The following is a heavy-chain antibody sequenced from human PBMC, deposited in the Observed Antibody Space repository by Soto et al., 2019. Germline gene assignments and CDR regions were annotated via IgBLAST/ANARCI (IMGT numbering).Heavy chain of an antibody. J-gene: IGHJ1*01. CDR3: ASQGYSTNWPKYFQH. V-gene: IGHV4-59*01. D-gene: IGHD6-13*01. CDR1: GGSSSSFY. CDR2: IYYSGNT. Sequence: SETLSLTCTVSGGSSSSFYWSWIRQPPGKGLEWIGYIYYSGNTNYNPSLRSRVIMSLDMSKNQFSLKLTSVTPADTAVYYCASQGYSTNWPKYFQHWGQGTLVTVSS.